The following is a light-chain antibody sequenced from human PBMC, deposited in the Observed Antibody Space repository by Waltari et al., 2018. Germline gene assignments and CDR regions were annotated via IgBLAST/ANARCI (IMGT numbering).Light chain of an antibody. CDR3: QQADSFPLT. J-gene: IGKJ4*01. Sequence: IQMNQSPSSVSASVGDGVTLTCRASRDITTWLAWYQQQPGEAPKLLIYAASNLESGVPSRFSGGGSGTEFTLTSSSLQPEDFATYYCQQADSFPLTFGGGTKVESK. V-gene: IGKV1-12*01. CDR2: AAS. CDR1: RDITTW.